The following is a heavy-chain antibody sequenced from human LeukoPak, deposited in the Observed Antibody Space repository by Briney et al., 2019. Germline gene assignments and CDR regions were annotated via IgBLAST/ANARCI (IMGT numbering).Heavy chain of an antibody. CDR3: ARDWGIAVAGGWFDP. J-gene: IGHJ5*02. V-gene: IGHV4-39*07. CDR1: GGSISSSSYY. Sequence: SETLSLTCTVSGGSISSSSYYWGWIRQPPGTGLEWIGSIYYSGSTYYNPSLKSRVTISVDTSKNQFSLKLSSVTAADTAVYYCARDWGIAVAGGWFDPWGQGTLVTVSS. D-gene: IGHD6-19*01. CDR2: IYYSGST.